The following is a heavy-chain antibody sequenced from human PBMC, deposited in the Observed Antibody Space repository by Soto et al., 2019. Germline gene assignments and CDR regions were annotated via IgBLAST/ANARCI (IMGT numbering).Heavy chain of an antibody. J-gene: IGHJ4*01. D-gene: IGHD1-1*01. CDR1: GFTFSDYY. Sequence: GGSLRLSCAASGFTFSDYYMNWIRQAPGQGLEWLSFINPRGETRYIADSIGGRFTFSRDNARRSLYVQMNSLRAEDTAVYYCARSGLPLIELLDYWGHGALVTVSS. CDR3: ARSGLPLIELLDY. V-gene: IGHV3-11*01. CDR2: INPRGETR.